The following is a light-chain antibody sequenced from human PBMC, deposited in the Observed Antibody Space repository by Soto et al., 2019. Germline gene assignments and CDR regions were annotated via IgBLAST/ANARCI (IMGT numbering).Light chain of an antibody. CDR2: EVS. CDR3: SSYAGSKFWV. CDR1: SSDVGGYKS. J-gene: IGLJ3*02. V-gene: IGLV2-8*01. Sequence: QSVLTQPPSASGSPGQSVTISCTGTSSDVGGYKSVSWYQQHPGKAPKVMIYEVSKRPSGVPDRFSGSKSGNTASLTVSGLQAEDEADYYCSSYAGSKFWVFGGGTKLTVL.